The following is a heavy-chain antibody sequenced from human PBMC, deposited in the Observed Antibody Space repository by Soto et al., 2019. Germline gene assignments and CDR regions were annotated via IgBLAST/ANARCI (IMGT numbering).Heavy chain of an antibody. D-gene: IGHD5-18*01. CDR1: GGNIRSGGYS. V-gene: IGHV4-61*08. J-gene: IGHJ5*02. CDR2: IYYSGST. Sequence: SETQSLTCAVSGGNIRSGGYSRSWTRQPQGKGLEWIGYIYYSGSTNYNPSLKSRVTISVDTSKNQFPLKLSSVTAADTAVYYCARGLYSYGYNWFDPWGQGTLVTV. CDR3: ARGLYSYGYNWFDP.